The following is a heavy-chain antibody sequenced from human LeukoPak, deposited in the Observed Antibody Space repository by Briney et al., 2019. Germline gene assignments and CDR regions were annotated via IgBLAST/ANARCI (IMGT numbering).Heavy chain of an antibody. D-gene: IGHD5-18*01. Sequence: GGSLRLSCAVSGFTFSGYSMNWVRQAPGKGLEWVSSISSGSTYIFYADSVKGRFTISRDNAKNSLYLQMNSLSADDTAVYHCARKSQSTYSYEHGDFDYWGQETLDPVSS. CDR1: GFTFSGYS. CDR2: ISSGSTYI. CDR3: ARKSQSTYSYEHGDFDY. J-gene: IGHJ4*02. V-gene: IGHV3-21*01.